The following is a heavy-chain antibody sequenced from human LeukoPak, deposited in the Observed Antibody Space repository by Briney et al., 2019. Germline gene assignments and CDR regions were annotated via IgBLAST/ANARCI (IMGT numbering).Heavy chain of an antibody. J-gene: IGHJ4*02. CDR2: IYTSGKT. CDR1: GASVSSYY. V-gene: IGHV4-4*09. D-gene: IGHD5-18*01. Sequence: SETLSLTCTVSGASVSSYYWSWIRQPPGKGLEWIGYIYTSGKTSYNPSLKSRVTISGDTSKNQFSLKLSSVTAADTAVYYCARHRGYSYEEPFDYWGQGTLVTVSS. CDR3: ARHRGYSYEEPFDY.